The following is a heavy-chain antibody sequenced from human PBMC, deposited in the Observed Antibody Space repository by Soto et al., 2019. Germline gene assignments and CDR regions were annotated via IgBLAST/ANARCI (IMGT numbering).Heavy chain of an antibody. CDR1: GFTFSNYA. D-gene: IGHD3-16*02. J-gene: IGHJ4*02. V-gene: IGHV3-30*18. CDR3: AKALGELSPVSYDY. Sequence: QVQLVESGGGVLEPGRSQRLSSAASGFTFSNYAMHWVRKAPGKGLEWVAVISYDGSDKYYADSVKGRFTISRDNSKNTLNLQMNSLRADDTAVYYCAKALGELSPVSYDYWGQGTLITVSS. CDR2: ISYDGSDK.